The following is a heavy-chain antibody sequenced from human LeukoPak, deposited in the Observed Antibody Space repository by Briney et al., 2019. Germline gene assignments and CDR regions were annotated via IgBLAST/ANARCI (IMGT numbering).Heavy chain of an antibody. Sequence: PGGSLRLSCAASGFTFSDYYMSWIRPAPGKGLEWVSYISSSGSTIYYADSVKGRFTISRDNAKNSLYLQMNSLRAEDTAVYYCARESVGGNYTYYDILTGYHTRTYYYYGMDVWGQGTTVTVSS. CDR2: ISSSGSTI. CDR1: GFTFSDYY. CDR3: ARESVGGNYTYYDILTGYHTRTYYYYGMDV. J-gene: IGHJ6*02. D-gene: IGHD3-9*01. V-gene: IGHV3-11*04.